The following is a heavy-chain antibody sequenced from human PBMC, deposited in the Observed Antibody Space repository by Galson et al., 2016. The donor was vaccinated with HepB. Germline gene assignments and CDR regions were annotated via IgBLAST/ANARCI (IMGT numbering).Heavy chain of an antibody. CDR2: IWYDGSNK. V-gene: IGHV3-33*07. CDR3: AREDSTIAAASFDY. Sequence: SLRLSCAASGLTFGRYWMSWVRQAPGKGLEWVALIWYDGSNKYYADSVKGRCTISRDNSKNTLYLQMNSLRAEDTAVYYCAREDSTIAAASFDYWGQGTLVTVSS. J-gene: IGHJ4*02. CDR1: GLTFGRYW. D-gene: IGHD6-13*01.